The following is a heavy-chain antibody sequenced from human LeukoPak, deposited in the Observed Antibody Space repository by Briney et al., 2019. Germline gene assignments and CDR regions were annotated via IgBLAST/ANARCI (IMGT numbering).Heavy chain of an antibody. D-gene: IGHD3-16*01. Sequence: ASVKVSCKASGYTFTGYYMHWVRHAPGQGLEWMGWINPNSGGTNYARKFQGRVTMTRDTSISTAYMELSRLRSDDTAVYYCARGGEDFNNWFDPWGQGTLVTVSS. CDR2: INPNSGGT. J-gene: IGHJ5*02. V-gene: IGHV1-2*02. CDR1: GYTFTGYY. CDR3: ARGGEDFNNWFDP.